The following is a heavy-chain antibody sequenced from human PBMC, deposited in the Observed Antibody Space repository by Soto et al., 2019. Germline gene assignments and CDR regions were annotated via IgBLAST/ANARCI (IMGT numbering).Heavy chain of an antibody. Sequence: ASVKVSCKASGGTFSSYAISWVRQAPGQGLEWMGGIIPIFGTANYAQKFQGRVTITADESTSTAYMELSSLRSEDTAVYYCARYTDIVLVPAATGLLNYYYYGMDVWGQGTTVTASS. D-gene: IGHD2-2*01. CDR2: IIPIFGTA. V-gene: IGHV1-69*13. CDR1: GGTFSSYA. J-gene: IGHJ6*02. CDR3: ARYTDIVLVPAATGLLNYYYYGMDV.